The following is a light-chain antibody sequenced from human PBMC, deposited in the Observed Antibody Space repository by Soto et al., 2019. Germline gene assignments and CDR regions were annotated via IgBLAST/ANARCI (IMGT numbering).Light chain of an antibody. CDR1: QSLYFSF. CDR3: QQYGRPPYT. V-gene: IGKV3-20*01. J-gene: IGKJ5*01. CDR2: GAI. Sequence: EIVLTQSPGTLSLSPGERATLSCRASQSLYFSFLAWYQQKSGQAPRLLIHGAISRAAGIPARFRGRDSETDFTLIIDAVEPEDSAVYYCQQYGRPPYTFGRGTRLEI.